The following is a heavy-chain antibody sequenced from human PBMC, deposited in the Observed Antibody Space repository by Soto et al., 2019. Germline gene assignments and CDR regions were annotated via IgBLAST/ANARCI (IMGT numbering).Heavy chain of an antibody. V-gene: IGHV4-4*02. CDR3: ARAVALPGLFYFDF. CDR2: IYQNGIT. CDR1: GGSISSTHS. J-gene: IGHJ4*02. Sequence: TSETLSLTCAVSGGSISSTHSWSWVRQSPGKGLECIGEIYQNGITYYNPSLKSRVTISIDKPKNQFSLNLISVTAADTAVYFCARAVALPGLFYFDFWGQGMLVTVSS. D-gene: IGHD2-21*02.